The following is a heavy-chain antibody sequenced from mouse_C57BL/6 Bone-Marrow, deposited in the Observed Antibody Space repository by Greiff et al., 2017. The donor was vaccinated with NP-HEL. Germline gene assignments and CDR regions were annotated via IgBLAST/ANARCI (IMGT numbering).Heavy chain of an antibody. J-gene: IGHJ4*01. Sequence: DVMLVESGGGLVQPGASLKLSCAASGFTFSDYGMAWVRQAQRKGPEWVAFISNLAYSIYYADTVTGRFTISRENAKNTLYLDMSSLRSEDTAMYYCARKGTRGAMDYWGQGTSVTVSS. D-gene: IGHD3-3*01. CDR2: ISNLAYSI. V-gene: IGHV5-15*01. CDR1: GFTFSDYG. CDR3: ARKGTRGAMDY.